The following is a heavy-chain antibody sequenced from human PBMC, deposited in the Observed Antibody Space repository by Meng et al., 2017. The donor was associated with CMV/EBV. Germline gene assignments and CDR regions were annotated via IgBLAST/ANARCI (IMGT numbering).Heavy chain of an antibody. CDR3: ARGPYCSSTSCYPSWFDP. D-gene: IGHD2-2*01. V-gene: IGHV4-34*01. CDR2: INHSGST. Sequence: SQTLSLTGAVYGGSFSGYYWSWIRQPPGKGLEWIGEINHSGSTNYNPSLKSRVTISVDTSKDQFSLKLSSVTAADTAVYYCARGPYCSSTSCYPSWFDPWGQGTLVTVSS. J-gene: IGHJ5*02. CDR1: GGSFSGYY.